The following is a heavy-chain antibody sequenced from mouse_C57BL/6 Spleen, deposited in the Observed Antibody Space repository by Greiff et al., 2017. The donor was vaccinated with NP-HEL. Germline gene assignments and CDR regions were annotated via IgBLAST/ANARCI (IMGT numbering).Heavy chain of an antibody. J-gene: IGHJ4*01. V-gene: IGHV5-17*01. CDR2: ISSGSSTL. CDR3: ARRGDYTTGFYAMDY. D-gene: IGHD4-1*02. CDR1: GFTFSDYG. Sequence: EVQGVESGGGLVKPGGSLKLSCAASGFTFSDYGMHWVRQAPEKGLEWVAYISSGSSTLYYAETVKGRFTISRDNAKNTLFLQMTSLRSEDTAMYYCARRGDYTTGFYAMDYWGQGTSVTVSS.